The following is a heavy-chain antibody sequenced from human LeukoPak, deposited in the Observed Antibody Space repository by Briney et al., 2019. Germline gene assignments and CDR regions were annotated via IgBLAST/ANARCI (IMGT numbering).Heavy chain of an antibody. Sequence: SQTLSLTCTVSGASISSGQYYWNWIRQPPGKGPEWIGYIYSSGSTYYNPSLKSRVTISGDTSRTRFSLTLTSVTAADTAVYYCARGGASMAFHSWGQGTLVTVSS. CDR1: GASISSGQYY. V-gene: IGHV4-30-4*01. D-gene: IGHD2/OR15-2a*01. CDR2: IYSSGST. CDR3: ARGGASMAFHS. J-gene: IGHJ5*01.